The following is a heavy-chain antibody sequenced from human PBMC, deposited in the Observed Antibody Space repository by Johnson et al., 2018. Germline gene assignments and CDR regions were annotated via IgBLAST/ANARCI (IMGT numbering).Heavy chain of an antibody. CDR3: AREGGRWNDAFDI. V-gene: IGHV3-30*03. J-gene: IGHJ3*02. Sequence: QVQLVESGGGVVQPGRSLRLSCAASGFTFSSYGMHWVRQAPGKGLEWVAVISYDESNKYYADYVKGRFTISRDKSKNTLYLQMNSLRAEDTAVYYCAREGGRWNDAFDIWGQGTMVTVSS. CDR1: GFTFSSYG. D-gene: IGHD4-23*01. CDR2: ISYDESNK.